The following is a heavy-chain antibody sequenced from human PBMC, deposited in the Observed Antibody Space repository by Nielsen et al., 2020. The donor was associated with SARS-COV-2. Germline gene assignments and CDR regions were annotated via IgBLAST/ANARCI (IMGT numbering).Heavy chain of an antibody. D-gene: IGHD5-18*01. CDR1: GYTFTSYG. V-gene: IGHV1-18*04. CDR3: ARYVDTDYYYCYMDV. J-gene: IGHJ6*03. Sequence: ASVKVSCKASGYTFTSYGISWVRQAPGQGLEWMGWISAYNGNTNYAQKLQGRVTMTTDTSTSTAYMELRSLRSDDTAVYYCARYVDTDYYYCYMDVWGKGTTVTVSS. CDR2: ISAYNGNT.